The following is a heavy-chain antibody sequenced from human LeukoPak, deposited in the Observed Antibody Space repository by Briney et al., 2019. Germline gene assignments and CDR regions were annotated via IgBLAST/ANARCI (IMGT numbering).Heavy chain of an antibody. J-gene: IGHJ6*02. CDR2: IYYSGST. CDR1: GGSISSSSYY. CDR3: ATRGYCSGGSCYSTYYYYGMDV. D-gene: IGHD2-15*01. Sequence: SETLSLTCTVSGGSISSSSYYWGRIRQPPGKGLEWIGSIYYSGSTYYNPSLKSRVTISVDTSKNQFSLKLSSVTAADTAVYYCATRGYCSGGSCYSTYYYYGMDVWGQGTTVTVSS. V-gene: IGHV4-39*01.